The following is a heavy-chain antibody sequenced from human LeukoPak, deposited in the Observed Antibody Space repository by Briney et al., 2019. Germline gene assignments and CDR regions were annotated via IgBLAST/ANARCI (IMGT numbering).Heavy chain of an antibody. J-gene: IGHJ4*02. D-gene: IGHD3-16*01. Sequence: PSETLSLTCIVSGGSLSSGRYYWSCIRQPAGKGLEWIGRIDTSGRTNYNPFLRRRATTSVDASKNQLPRMISSMTAADTAVDYCARDGGDKPNYFDYWGQGTLVTVSS. CDR1: GGSLSSGRYY. CDR3: ARDGGDKPNYFDY. V-gene: IGHV4-61*02. CDR2: IDTSGRT.